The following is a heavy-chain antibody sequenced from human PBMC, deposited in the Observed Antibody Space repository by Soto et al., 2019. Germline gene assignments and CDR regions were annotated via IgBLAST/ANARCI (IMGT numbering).Heavy chain of an antibody. V-gene: IGHV4-34*01. CDR3: ARGRRVFWSGYPPFDY. Sequence: PADPLSLTCSVYGGSFSGYYWSWIRRPPGRGLEWIGEINHSGITNFTPSLKSRVTISVDTSKNQFSLKLSSVTAADTAVYYCARGRRVFWSGYPPFDYWGQGPLVTVSS. CDR1: GGSFSGYY. CDR2: INHSGIT. J-gene: IGHJ4*02. D-gene: IGHD3-3*01.